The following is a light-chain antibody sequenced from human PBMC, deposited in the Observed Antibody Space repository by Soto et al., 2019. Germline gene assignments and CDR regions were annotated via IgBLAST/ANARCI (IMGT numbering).Light chain of an antibody. J-gene: IGKJ2*01. CDR2: TIS. CDR1: QSLVHSDGNTY. Sequence: DIVMTQTPLSSPVTLGQPASISCKSSQSLVHSDGNTYLTWLHQRPGQPPRLLIYTISNRFSGVPDRFSGSGAGTDFSLKISRVEAEDVGVYYCMQTTPNFRYTFGQGTKLEIK. V-gene: IGKV2-24*01. CDR3: MQTTPNFRYT.